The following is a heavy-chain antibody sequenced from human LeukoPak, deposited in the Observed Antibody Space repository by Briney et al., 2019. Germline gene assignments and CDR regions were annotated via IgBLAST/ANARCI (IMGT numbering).Heavy chain of an antibody. CDR3: ARAALGDFAG. J-gene: IGHJ4*02. CDR1: GGSFSDYY. D-gene: IGHD1-26*01. CDR2: INHSGST. V-gene: IGHV4-34*01. Sequence: SETLSLTCAVYGGSFSDYYWSWIRQPPGKGLEWIGEINHSGSTNYNPSLKSRVTISVDTSKNQFSLKLNSVTAADTAVYYCARAALGDFAGWGQGTLVTVSS.